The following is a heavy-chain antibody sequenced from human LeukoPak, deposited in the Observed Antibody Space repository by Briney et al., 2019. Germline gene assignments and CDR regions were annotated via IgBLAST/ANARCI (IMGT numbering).Heavy chain of an antibody. J-gene: IGHJ4*02. CDR3: ARGLHSRLYDSSGYYPY. V-gene: IGHV3-21*01. Sequence: GGSLRLSCAASGFTFSSYSMNWVRQAPGKGLEWVSSISSSSSYIYYADSVKGRFTISRDNAKNSLYLQMNSLRAEDTAIYYCARGLHSRLYDSSGYYPYWGQGTLVTVSS. D-gene: IGHD3-22*01. CDR1: GFTFSSYS. CDR2: ISSSSSYI.